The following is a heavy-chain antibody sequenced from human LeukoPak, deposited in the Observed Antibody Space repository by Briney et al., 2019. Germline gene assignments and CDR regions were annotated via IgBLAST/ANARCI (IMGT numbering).Heavy chain of an antibody. Sequence: GGSLRLSCAASRFTFSSYAMSWVRQAPGKGLEWVSAISGSGGSTYYADSVKGRFTISRDNSKNTLYLQMNSLRAEDTAVYYCARERQQLVQIDYWGQGTLVTVSS. CDR3: ARERQQLVQIDY. J-gene: IGHJ4*02. V-gene: IGHV3-23*01. CDR1: RFTFSSYA. D-gene: IGHD6-13*01. CDR2: ISGSGGST.